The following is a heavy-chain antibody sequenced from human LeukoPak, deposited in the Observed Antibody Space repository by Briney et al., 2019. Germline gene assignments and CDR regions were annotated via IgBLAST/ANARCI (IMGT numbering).Heavy chain of an antibody. J-gene: IGHJ3*02. CDR1: GHSICSGYY. D-gene: IGHD3-3*01. V-gene: IGHV4-38-2*02. Sequence: SETLSLTCTVSGHSICSGYYWGWIRQPPGKGLEWIGSIYHSGSTYYNPSLKSPVTISVATSKNQFSLKLSSVTAADTAVYYCARSRFLEWLVHDAFDIWGQGTMVTVSS. CDR3: ARSRFLEWLVHDAFDI. CDR2: IYHSGST.